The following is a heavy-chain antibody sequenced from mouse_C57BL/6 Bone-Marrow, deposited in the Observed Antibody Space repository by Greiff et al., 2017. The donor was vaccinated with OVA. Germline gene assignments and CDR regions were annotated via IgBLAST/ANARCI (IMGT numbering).Heavy chain of an antibody. CDR3: TRVPDYYSNNVDD. D-gene: IGHD2-5*01. V-gene: IGHV1-50*01. J-gene: IGHJ2*01. Sequence: QVQLQQPGAELVKPGASVKLSCKASGYTFTSYWMQWVKQRPGQGLEWIGEIVPSDSYTIYNQKLKGKATLTVDTSSSTAYMQRGRLTSEVSAVDYCTRVPDYYSNNVDDWGQGTTLTVSS. CDR1: GYTFTSYW. CDR2: IVPSDSYT.